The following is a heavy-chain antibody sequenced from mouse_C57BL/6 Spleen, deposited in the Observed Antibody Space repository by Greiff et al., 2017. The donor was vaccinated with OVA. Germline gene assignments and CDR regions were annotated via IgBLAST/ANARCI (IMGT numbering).Heavy chain of an antibody. V-gene: IGHV1-54*01. J-gene: IGHJ4*01. CDR2: INPGSGGT. D-gene: IGHD1-1*01. CDR3: ATYDYSMDY. CDR1: GYAFTNYL. Sequence: VKLMESGAELVRPGTSVKVSCKASGYAFTNYLIEWVKQRPGQGLEWIGVINPGSGGTNYNEKFKGKATLTADKSSSTAYMQLNSLTSEDSTVYFCATYDYSMDYWGQGTSVTVSS.